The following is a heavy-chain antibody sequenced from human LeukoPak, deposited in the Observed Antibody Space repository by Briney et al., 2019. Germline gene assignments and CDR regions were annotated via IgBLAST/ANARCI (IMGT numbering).Heavy chain of an antibody. V-gene: IGHV4-4*07. CDR2: IYTSGST. Sequence: SETLSLTCTVSGGSISSYYWSWIRQPAGKGLEWIGRIYTSGSTNYNPSLKSRVTMSVDTSKNQFSLKLSSVTAADTAVYYCARDWRDFWSGYHDYWGQGTLVTVSS. J-gene: IGHJ4*02. CDR3: ARDWRDFWSGYHDY. CDR1: GGSISSYY. D-gene: IGHD3-3*01.